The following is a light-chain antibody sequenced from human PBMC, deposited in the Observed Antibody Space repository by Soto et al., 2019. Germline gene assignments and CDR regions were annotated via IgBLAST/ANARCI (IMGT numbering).Light chain of an antibody. CDR2: EVS. V-gene: IGLV2-14*01. CDR1: SSDVGGYNY. J-gene: IGLJ1*01. CDR3: NSYASRGTRV. Sequence: QSALTQPASVSGSPGQSITLSCTGTSSDVGGYNYVSWYQQHPGKAPKLMIYEVSNRPSGVSNRFSGSKSGNTASLTISGLQAEDEADYYCNSYASRGTRVFGTGTKVTVL.